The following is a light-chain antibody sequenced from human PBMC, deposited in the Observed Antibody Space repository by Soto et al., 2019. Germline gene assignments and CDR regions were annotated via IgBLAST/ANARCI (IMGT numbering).Light chain of an antibody. J-gene: IGKJ1*01. CDR3: QHYNSYSEA. Sequence: DIQMTQSPSTLSASVGDRATITCRASQSISSWLAWYQQKPGKAPKLLIYKASTLKSGVPSRFSGSGSGTEFTLTISSLQPDDFATYYCQHYNSYSEAFGQGTMVDIK. CDR1: QSISSW. CDR2: KAS. V-gene: IGKV1-5*03.